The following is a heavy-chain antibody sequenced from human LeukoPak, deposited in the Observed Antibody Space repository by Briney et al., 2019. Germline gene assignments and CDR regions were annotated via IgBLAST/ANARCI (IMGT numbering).Heavy chain of an antibody. CDR2: IKQDGSEK. CDR3: ARDFRFLDDY. J-gene: IGHJ4*02. Sequence: GGSLRLSCAASGFTFSSYWVTWVRQAPGKGPEWVANIKQDGSEKYYADSVKGRFTISRDNAKNSLYLEMNSLRAEDTALYYCARDFRFLDDYWGQGTLVTVSS. D-gene: IGHD3/OR15-3a*01. V-gene: IGHV3-7*01. CDR1: GFTFSSYW.